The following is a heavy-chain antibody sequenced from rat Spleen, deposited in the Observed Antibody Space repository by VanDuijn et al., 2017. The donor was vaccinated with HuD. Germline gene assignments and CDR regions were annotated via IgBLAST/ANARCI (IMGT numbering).Heavy chain of an antibody. Sequence: QVHLKESGPGLVQPSQTLSLTCTVSGFSLTSYGVSWVRQPPGKGLEWIGAIWSGGNTGYNSALKSRLSISRDTSKSQVLLKMNSLQIEDTAMYFCVRDYNDGSYYGYVMDAWGQGASVTVSS. J-gene: IGHJ4*01. CDR1: GFSLTSYG. V-gene: IGHV2-15*01. D-gene: IGHD1-12*02. CDR2: IWSGGNT. CDR3: VRDYNDGSYYGYVMDA.